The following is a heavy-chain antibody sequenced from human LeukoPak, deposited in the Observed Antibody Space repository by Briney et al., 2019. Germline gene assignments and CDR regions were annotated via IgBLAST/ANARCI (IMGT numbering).Heavy chain of an antibody. D-gene: IGHD3-10*01. CDR2: TYYRSRWYN. Sequence: SQTLSLTCAISGDSVSSSSAAWNWVRQSPSRGLVWLGRTYYRSRWYNDYAVSVRSRTTINPDTSKNQFSLQLNSVTPEDTAVYYCVRSTGPGSHGYFQHWGQGTLVTVSS. J-gene: IGHJ1*01. CDR3: VRSTGPGSHGYFQH. V-gene: IGHV6-1*01. CDR1: GDSVSSSSAA.